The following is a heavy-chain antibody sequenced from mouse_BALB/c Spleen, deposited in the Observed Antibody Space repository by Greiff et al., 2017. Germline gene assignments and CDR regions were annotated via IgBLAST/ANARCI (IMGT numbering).Heavy chain of an antibody. CDR1: GFSLTSYD. Sequence: QVQLQQSGPGLVAPSQSLSITCTVSGFSLTSYDISWIRQPPGKGLEWLGVIWTGGGTNYNSAFMSRLSISKDNSKSQVFLKMNSLQTDDTAIYYCVRPIYGNYDAMDYWGQGTSVTVSS. J-gene: IGHJ4*01. CDR3: VRPIYGNYDAMDY. CDR2: IWTGGGT. D-gene: IGHD2-1*01. V-gene: IGHV2-9-2*01.